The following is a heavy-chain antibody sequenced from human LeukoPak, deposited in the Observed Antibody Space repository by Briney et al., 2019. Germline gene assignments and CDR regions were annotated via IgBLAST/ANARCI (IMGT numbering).Heavy chain of an antibody. CDR3: ARELRGNGGFDP. Sequence: GESLKISCKVSGYSFTTYWITWVRQMPGKGVEWMGNIDPSDSYTNYSPSFQGHVTISSDKSISTAYLQWSSLKASDTAMYYCARELRGNGGFDPWGQGTLVTVSS. J-gene: IGHJ5*02. CDR2: IDPSDSYT. CDR1: GYSFTTYW. V-gene: IGHV5-10-1*01. D-gene: IGHD3-10*01.